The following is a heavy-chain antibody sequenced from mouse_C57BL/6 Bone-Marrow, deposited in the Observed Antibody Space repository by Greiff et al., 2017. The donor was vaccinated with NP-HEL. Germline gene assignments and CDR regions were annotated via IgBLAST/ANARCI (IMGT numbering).Heavy chain of an antibody. CDR1: GFSLTSYA. CDR2: IWTGGGT. J-gene: IGHJ4*01. D-gene: IGHD1-1*01. CDR3: ARNPLDYYGSSDYAMDY. Sequence: VMLVESGPGLVAPSQSLSITCTVSGFSLTSYAISWVRQPPGKGLEWLGVIWTGGGTNYNSALKSRLSISKDNSKSQVFLKMNSLQTDDTARYYCARNPLDYYGSSDYAMDYWGQGTSVTVSS. V-gene: IGHV2-9-1*01.